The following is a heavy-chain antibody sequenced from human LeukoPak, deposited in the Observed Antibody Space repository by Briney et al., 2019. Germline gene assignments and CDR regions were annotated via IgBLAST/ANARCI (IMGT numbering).Heavy chain of an antibody. CDR1: GGSISDYY. Sequence: SETLSLTCTLSGGSISDYYWSWIRQPPGKGLEWIGCIYYSGRTNYNPSLKSRVTISIDTSKNQFSLRLSSVTAADTAVYYCARTSSSSPHYYYYYYMDVWGKGTTVTVSS. D-gene: IGHD6-6*01. CDR2: IYYSGRT. CDR3: ARTSSSSPHYYYYYYMDV. J-gene: IGHJ6*03. V-gene: IGHV4-59*01.